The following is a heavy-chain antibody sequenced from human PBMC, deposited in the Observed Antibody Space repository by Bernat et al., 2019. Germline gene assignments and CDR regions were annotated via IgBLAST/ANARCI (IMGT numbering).Heavy chain of an antibody. J-gene: IGHJ5*02. CDR1: GYTFTSYA. V-gene: IGHV1-3*01. CDR2: INAGNGNT. CDR3: AGGGGYDFWSGYRSPNWFDP. Sequence: QVQLVQSGAEVKKPGASVKVSCKASGYTFTSYAMHWVRQAPGQRLEWMGWINAGNGNTKYSQKFQGRVTITRDTSASTAYMELSSLRSEDTAVYYCAGGGGYDFWSGYRSPNWFDPWGQGTLVTVSS. D-gene: IGHD3-3*01.